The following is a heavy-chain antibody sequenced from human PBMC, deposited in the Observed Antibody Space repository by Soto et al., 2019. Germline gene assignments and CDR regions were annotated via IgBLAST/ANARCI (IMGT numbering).Heavy chain of an antibody. CDR2: IYYSGST. V-gene: IGHV4-39*01. D-gene: IGHD3-3*01. CDR1: GGSISSSSYY. CDR3: ARSPGRGGVVTYYYYYYGMDV. J-gene: IGHJ6*02. Sequence: PSETLSLTCTVSGGSISSSSYYWGWIRQPPGKGLEWIGSIYYSGSTYYNPSLKSRVTISVDTSKNQFSLKLSSVTAADTAVYYCARSPGRGGVVTYYYYYYGMDVWGQGTTVTVSS.